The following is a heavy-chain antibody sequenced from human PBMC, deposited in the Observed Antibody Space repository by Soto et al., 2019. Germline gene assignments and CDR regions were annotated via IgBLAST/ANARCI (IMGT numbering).Heavy chain of an antibody. Sequence: QVQLVESVGGVVQPGRSLRLSCAASGFTFSSYGMHWVRQAPGKGLEWVAVIWYDGSNKYYADSVKGRFTISRDNSKNTLYLQMNSLRAEDTAVYYCARSRGIAAAGRIDYWGQGTLVTVSS. V-gene: IGHV3-33*01. CDR3: ARSRGIAAAGRIDY. CDR1: GFTFSSYG. CDR2: IWYDGSNK. D-gene: IGHD6-13*01. J-gene: IGHJ4*02.